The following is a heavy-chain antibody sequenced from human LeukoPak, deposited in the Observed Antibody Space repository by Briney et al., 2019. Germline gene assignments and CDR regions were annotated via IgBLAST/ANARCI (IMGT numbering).Heavy chain of an antibody. CDR2: TWGSSTSI. J-gene: IGHJ6*04. D-gene: IGHD3-10*02. CDR3: AELGITMIGGV. Sequence: PGGSLRLSCAASGFTFSSYSMNWVRQAPGRGLEWISYTWGSSTSIYYADSVRGRFTISRDDAKNSLYLQMNSLRAEDTAVYYCAELGITMIGGVWGKGTTVTISS. V-gene: IGHV3-48*04. CDR1: GFTFSSYS.